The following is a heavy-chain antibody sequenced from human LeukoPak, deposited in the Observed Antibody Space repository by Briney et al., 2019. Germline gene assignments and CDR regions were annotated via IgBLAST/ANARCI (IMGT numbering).Heavy chain of an antibody. CDR3: AKGGDYYDSSGRDAFDI. V-gene: IGHV3-30-3*01. CDR1: GFTFSSYA. J-gene: IGHJ3*02. D-gene: IGHD3-22*01. Sequence: PGRSLRLSCAASGFTFSSYAMHWVRQAPGKGLEWVAVISYDGSNKYYADSVKGRFTISRDNSKNTPYLQMNSLRAEDTAVYYCAKGGDYYDSSGRDAFDIWDQGTMVTVSS. CDR2: ISYDGSNK.